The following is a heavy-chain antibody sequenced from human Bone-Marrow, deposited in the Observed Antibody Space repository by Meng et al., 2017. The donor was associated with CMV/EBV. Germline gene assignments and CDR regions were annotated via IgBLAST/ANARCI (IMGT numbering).Heavy chain of an antibody. Sequence: SLKISCEASGFTFDDYVMHWVRQAPGKGLEWVSGISWNSGSIGYADSVKGRFTISRDNAKNSLYLQMNSLRAEDTAVYYCARDVKLMGAADYWSQGTLVTVSS. CDR1: GFTFDDYV. D-gene: IGHD1-26*01. V-gene: IGHV3-9*01. CDR2: ISWNSGSI. CDR3: ARDVKLMGAADY. J-gene: IGHJ4*02.